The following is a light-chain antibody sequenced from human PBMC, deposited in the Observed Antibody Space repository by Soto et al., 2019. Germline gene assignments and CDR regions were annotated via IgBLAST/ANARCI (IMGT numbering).Light chain of an antibody. CDR1: QSITNY. CDR2: IAS. V-gene: IGKV1-39*01. CDR3: QQTYSFPRA. J-gene: IGKJ1*01. Sequence: DIQMTQSPSSLSASVGDRVTITCRASQSITNYLNWYQQKPGRAPKLLIYIASSLQSGVPSRFSGNGAGTDFTLTISSLRPEDFATYYCQQTYSFPRAFGQGTKVEIK.